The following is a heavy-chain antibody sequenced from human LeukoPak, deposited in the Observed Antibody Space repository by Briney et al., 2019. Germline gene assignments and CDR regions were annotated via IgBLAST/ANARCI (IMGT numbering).Heavy chain of an antibody. CDR3: AKDPHFARIAAAGAFDY. CDR1: GFTFSSYG. V-gene: IGHV3-30*18. CDR2: ISYDGSNK. J-gene: IGHJ4*02. D-gene: IGHD6-13*01. Sequence: GRSLRLSCAASGFTFSSYGMHWVRQAPGKGLEWGAVISYDGSNKYYADSVKGRFTISRDNSKNTLYLQMNSLRAENTAVYYCAKDPHFARIAAAGAFDYWGKGTLVTVSS.